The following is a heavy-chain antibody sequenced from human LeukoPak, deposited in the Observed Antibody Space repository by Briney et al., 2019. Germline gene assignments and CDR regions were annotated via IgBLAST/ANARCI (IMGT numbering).Heavy chain of an antibody. V-gene: IGHV4-59*01. Sequence: SETLSPTCTVSGGSISSYYWSWIRQPPGKGLEWIGYIYYSGSTNYNPSLKSRVTISVDTSKNQFSLKLSSVTAADTAVYYCARGHYYDSSGYYLGEDAFDIWGQGTMVTVSS. CDR3: ARGHYYDSSGYYLGEDAFDI. CDR2: IYYSGST. CDR1: GGSISSYY. J-gene: IGHJ3*02. D-gene: IGHD3-22*01.